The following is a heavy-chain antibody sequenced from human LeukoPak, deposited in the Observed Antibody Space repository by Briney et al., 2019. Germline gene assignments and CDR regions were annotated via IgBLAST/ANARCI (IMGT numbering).Heavy chain of an antibody. Sequence: ASVTVSFKVSGYSFTGYYMHWVRQAPGEGREGMGRINPNSGGTNYAQKFQGRVTMTGDTSISTAYMELSRLRSDDTAVYYCARVRESSCSNGVCYAYWGQGTLVTVSS. CDR1: GYSFTGYY. D-gene: IGHD2-8*01. J-gene: IGHJ4*02. CDR2: INPNSGGT. CDR3: ARVRESSCSNGVCYAY. V-gene: IGHV1-2*06.